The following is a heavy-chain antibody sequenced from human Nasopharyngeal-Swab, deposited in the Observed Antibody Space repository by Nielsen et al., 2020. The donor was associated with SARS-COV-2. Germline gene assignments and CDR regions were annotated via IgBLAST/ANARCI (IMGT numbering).Heavy chain of an antibody. CDR3: ARQHQLLGDY. J-gene: IGHJ4*02. CDR1: GGSISSSSYY. CDR2: IYYSGST. D-gene: IGHD2-2*01. V-gene: IGHV4-39*01. Sequence: SATLSLTCTVSGGSISSSSYYWGWIRQPPGKGLEWIGSIYYSGSTYYNPSLKSRVTISVDTSKNQFSLKLSSVTAADTAVYYCARQHQLLGDYWGQGTLVTVSS.